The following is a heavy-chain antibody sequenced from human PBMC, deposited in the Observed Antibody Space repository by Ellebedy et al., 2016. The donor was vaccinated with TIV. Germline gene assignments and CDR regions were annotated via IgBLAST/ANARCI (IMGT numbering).Heavy chain of an antibody. J-gene: IGHJ6*02. CDR2: IDWDDDK. D-gene: IGHD3-16*01. Sequence: SGPTLVKPTQTLTLTCTFSGFSLSTSGVGVGWIRQPPGKALEWLARIDWDDDKFYSTSLKTRLTISKDTSKNQVVLTMTNMDPVDTATYYCARSAWGGMDVWGQGTTVTVSS. CDR1: GFSLSTSGVG. V-gene: IGHV2-70*04. CDR3: ARSAWGGMDV.